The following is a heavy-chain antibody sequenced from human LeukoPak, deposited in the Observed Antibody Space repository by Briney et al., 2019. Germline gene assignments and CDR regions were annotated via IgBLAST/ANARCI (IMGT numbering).Heavy chain of an antibody. J-gene: IGHJ4*02. Sequence: PSETLSLTCTVAGGSISGHYWSWIRQPPRKGLEWIGYIYYSGSTNYNPSLRSRVTISVDTSKNQFSLKLTSVTAADTAVYYCARRYGTSGWIDYWGQGTLVTVSS. V-gene: IGHV4-59*11. CDR3: ARRYGTSGWIDY. CDR2: IYYSGST. D-gene: IGHD2-8*01. CDR1: GGSISGHY.